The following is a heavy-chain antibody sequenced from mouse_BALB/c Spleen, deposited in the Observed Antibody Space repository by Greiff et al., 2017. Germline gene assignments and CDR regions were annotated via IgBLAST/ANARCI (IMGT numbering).Heavy chain of an antibody. CDR3: ARDRGYRYDYAMDY. J-gene: IGHJ4*01. Sequence: DVQLVESGGGLVQPGGSLRLSCATSGFTFTDYYMSWVRQPPGKALEWLGFIRNKANGYTTEYSASVKGRFTISRDNSQSILYLQMNTLRAEDSATYYCARDRGYRYDYAMDYWGQGTSVTVSS. D-gene: IGHD2-14*01. CDR2: IRNKANGYTT. V-gene: IGHV7-3*02. CDR1: GFTFTDYY.